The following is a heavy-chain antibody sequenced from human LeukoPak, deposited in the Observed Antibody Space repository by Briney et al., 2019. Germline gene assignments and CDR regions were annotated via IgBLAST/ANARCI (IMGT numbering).Heavy chain of an antibody. D-gene: IGHD6-13*01. CDR2: ISSSSSTI. CDR3: ARAAYSSTWYSRYFDL. Sequence: GGSLRLSCAASGFTFSSYSMNWVRQAPGKGLEWISYISSSSSTIYYADSVKGRFTISRENAKNSLYLQMNSLRAGDTAVYYCARAAYSSTWYSRYFDLWGRGTLVTVSS. J-gene: IGHJ2*01. CDR1: GFTFSSYS. V-gene: IGHV3-48*01.